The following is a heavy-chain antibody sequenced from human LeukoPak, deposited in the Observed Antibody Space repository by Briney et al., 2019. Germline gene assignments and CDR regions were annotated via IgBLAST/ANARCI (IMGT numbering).Heavy chain of an antibody. J-gene: IGHJ4*02. CDR1: GGSISSSNW. Sequence: SETLSLTCAVSGGSISSSNWWSWVRQPPGKGLEWIGEIYHSGATYYNPSLNSRATISRDTSKNQFSLKVTSVTAADTAVYYCARTNAFDYWGQGILVTVSS. CDR3: ARTNAFDY. V-gene: IGHV4-4*02. D-gene: IGHD2-8*01. CDR2: IYHSGAT.